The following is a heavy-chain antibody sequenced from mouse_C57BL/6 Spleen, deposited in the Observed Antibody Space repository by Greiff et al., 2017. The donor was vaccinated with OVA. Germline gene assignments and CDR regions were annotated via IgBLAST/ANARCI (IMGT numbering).Heavy chain of an antibody. CDR3: ASRYDYDPAWFAY. CDR2: INPSTGGT. D-gene: IGHD2-4*01. V-gene: IGHV1-42*01. J-gene: IGHJ3*01. Sequence: EVQLQQSGPELVKPGASVKISCKASGYSFTGYYMNWVKQSPEKSLEWIGEINPSTGGTTYNQKFKAKATLTVDKSSSTAYMQLKSLTSEDSAVYYCASRYDYDPAWFAYWGQGTLVTVSA. CDR1: GYSFTGYY.